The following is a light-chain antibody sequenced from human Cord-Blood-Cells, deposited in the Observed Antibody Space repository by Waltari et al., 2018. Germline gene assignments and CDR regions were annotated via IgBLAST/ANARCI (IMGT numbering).Light chain of an antibody. CDR3: LQDYNYPWT. J-gene: IGKJ1*01. CDR1: PGIKND. V-gene: IGKV1-6*01. Sequence: IQMTQSPSSLSPSVGERVTIPCPASPGIKNDLGWYQQKPGKAPKLLIYAASSLQSGVPSRFSGSGSGTDFTLTISSLQPEDFATYYCLQDYNYPWTFGQGTKVEIK. CDR2: AAS.